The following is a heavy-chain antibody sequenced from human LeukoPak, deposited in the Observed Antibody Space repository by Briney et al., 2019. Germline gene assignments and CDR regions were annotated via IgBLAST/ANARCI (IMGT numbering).Heavy chain of an antibody. CDR1: GFTFSDYY. J-gene: IGHJ4*02. D-gene: IGHD2-2*01. CDR3: ARSVRSPAAKNYFDY. Sequence: PGGSLRLSCAASGFTFSDYYMSWIRQAPGKGLEWVSYISSSGSTIYCADSVKGRFTISRDNAKNSLYLQMNSLRAEDTAVYYCARSVRSPAAKNYFDYWGQGTLVTVSS. CDR2: ISSSGSTI. V-gene: IGHV3-11*01.